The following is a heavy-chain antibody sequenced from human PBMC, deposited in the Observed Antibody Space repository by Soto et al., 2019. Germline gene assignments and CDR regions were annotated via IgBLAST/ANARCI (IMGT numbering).Heavy chain of an antibody. CDR1: GGTFSSYA. J-gene: IGHJ6*02. V-gene: IGHV1-69*06. D-gene: IGHD3-10*01. Sequence: GASVKVSCKASGGTFSSYAISWVRQAPGQGLEWMGGIIPIFGTANYAQKFQGRVTITADKSTSTAYMELSSLRSEDTAVYYCARTKGYYYGSGSYQDYYYYGMDVWGQGTTVTVSS. CDR3: ARTKGYYYGSGSYQDYYYYGMDV. CDR2: IIPIFGTA.